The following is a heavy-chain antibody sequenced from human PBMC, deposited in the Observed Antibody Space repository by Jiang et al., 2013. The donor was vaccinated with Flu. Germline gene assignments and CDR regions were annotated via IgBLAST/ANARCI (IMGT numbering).Heavy chain of an antibody. V-gene: IGHV1-8*01. D-gene: IGHD3-10*01. Sequence: GAEVKKPGASVKVSCKASGYTFTSYDINWVRQATGQGLEWMGWMNPNSGNTGYAQKFQGRVTMTRNTSISTAYMELSSLRSEDTAVYYCARAVLWFGATVAVDDYWGQGTLVTVSS. CDR1: GYTFTSYD. J-gene: IGHJ4*02. CDR2: MNPNSGNT. CDR3: ARAVLWFGATVAVDDY.